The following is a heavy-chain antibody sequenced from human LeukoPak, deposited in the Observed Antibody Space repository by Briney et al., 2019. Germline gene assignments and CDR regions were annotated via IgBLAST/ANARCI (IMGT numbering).Heavy chain of an antibody. CDR1: GFSLTTSGVG. CDR3: THISYYYDSSGYFYRVIDY. J-gene: IGHJ4*02. Sequence: SGPTLVKPTPTLTLTCTFSGFSLTTSGVGVGWIRQPPGKALDWLTVIYWDDDERYSPSLKTRLTITKDTSKNQVVLTMTNMDPVDTATYYCTHISYYYDSSGYFYRVIDYWGQGTLVTVSS. D-gene: IGHD3-22*01. V-gene: IGHV2-5*02. CDR2: IYWDDDE.